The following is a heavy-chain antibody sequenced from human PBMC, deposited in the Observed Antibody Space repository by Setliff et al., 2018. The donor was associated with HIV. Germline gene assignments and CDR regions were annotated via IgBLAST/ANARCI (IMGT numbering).Heavy chain of an antibody. Sequence: PSETLSLTCTVSGGSISISDWSWIRQPPGKGLEWIGCIYTSGNTNYDPSLKSRVTISVDTSKNQFFLNLSSVTATDSAVYYCARLGRPYSGQGWFDPWGQGTLVTVSS. CDR2: IYTSGNT. J-gene: IGHJ5*02. V-gene: IGHV4-4*09. D-gene: IGHD5-12*01. CDR3: ARLGRPYSGQGWFDP. CDR1: GGSISISD.